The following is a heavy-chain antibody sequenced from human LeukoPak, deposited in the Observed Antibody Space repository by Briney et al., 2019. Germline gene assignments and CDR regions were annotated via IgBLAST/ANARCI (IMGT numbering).Heavy chain of an antibody. CDR1: GYTFTSYD. Sequence: ASVKVSCKASGYTFTSYDINWVRQATGQGLEWMGWMSPNSGNTGYAQKFQGRVTMTRNTSISTAYMELSSLRSEDTAVYYCARGSLWFAEERAPGGSNWGQGTLVTVSS. D-gene: IGHD3-10*01. V-gene: IGHV1-8*01. J-gene: IGHJ4*02. CDR2: MSPNSGNT. CDR3: ARGSLWFAEERAPGGSN.